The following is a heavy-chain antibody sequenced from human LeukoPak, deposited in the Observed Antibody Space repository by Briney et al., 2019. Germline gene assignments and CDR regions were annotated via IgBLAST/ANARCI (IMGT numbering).Heavy chain of an antibody. CDR3: AKDLTGSYGPFDY. CDR1: GFTFSSYW. J-gene: IGHJ4*02. D-gene: IGHD3-10*01. V-gene: IGHV3-7*03. CDR2: IKQDGSEK. Sequence: GGSLRLSCAASGFTFSSYWMSWVRQAPGKGLEWVANIKQDGSEKYYVDSVKGRFTISRDNAKNSLYLQMNSLRAEDTALYYCAKDLTGSYGPFDYWGQGTLVTAS.